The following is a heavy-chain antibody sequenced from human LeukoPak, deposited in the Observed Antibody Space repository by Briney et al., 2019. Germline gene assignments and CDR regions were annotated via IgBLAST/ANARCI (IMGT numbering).Heavy chain of an antibody. V-gene: IGHV4-59*01. CDR2: IYYSGST. CDR3: ARVGEYSYGYPLDY. D-gene: IGHD5-18*01. J-gene: IGHJ4*02. CDR1: GGSISSYY. Sequence: SETLSLTCTVSGGSISSYYWSWIRQPPGKGLEWIGYIYYSGSTNYNPSLKSRVTISVDTSKNQFSLKLSSVTAADTAAYYCARVGEYSYGYPLDYWGQGTLVTVSS.